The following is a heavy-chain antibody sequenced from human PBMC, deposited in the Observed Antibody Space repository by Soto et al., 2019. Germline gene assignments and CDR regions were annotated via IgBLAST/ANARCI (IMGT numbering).Heavy chain of an antibody. CDR2: IKSKTDGGTT. V-gene: IGHV3-15*01. D-gene: IGHD3-22*01. J-gene: IGHJ5*02. Sequence: GALRLSCAASVVTLRNAWMSWVRQAPGKGLEWVGRIKSKTDGGTTDYAAPVKGRFTISRDDSKNTLYLQMKSLKTEDTAVYYCTEIVVVTTFDPSGQGTLVTVSS. CDR3: TEIVVVTTFDP. CDR1: VVTLRNAW.